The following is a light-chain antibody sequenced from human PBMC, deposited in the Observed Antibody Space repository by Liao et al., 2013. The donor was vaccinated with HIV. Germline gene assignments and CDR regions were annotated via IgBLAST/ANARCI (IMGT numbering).Light chain of an antibody. J-gene: IGLJ2*01. Sequence: SYELTQPPSVSVSPGQTASITCSGDKLGHKYACWYQQKPGQSPVLVIYQDNKRPSGTPERFSGSNSGNTATLTISGTQTMDEADYYCQSWDSATVVFGGGTKLTVL. V-gene: IGLV3-1*01. CDR2: QDN. CDR1: KLGHKY. CDR3: QSWDSATVV.